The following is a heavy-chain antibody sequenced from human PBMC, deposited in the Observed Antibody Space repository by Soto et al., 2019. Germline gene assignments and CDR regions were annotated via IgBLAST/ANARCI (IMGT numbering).Heavy chain of an antibody. J-gene: IGHJ3*02. V-gene: IGHV3-23*01. CDR3: AKDIYDYIWGSYRYTGAFDI. D-gene: IGHD3-16*02. Sequence: GGSLRLSCAASGFTFSSYAMSWVRQAPGKGLEWVSAISGSGGSTYYADSVKGRFTISRDNSKNTLYLQMNSLRAEDTAVYYCAKDIYDYIWGSYRYTGAFDIWGQGTMVTVSS. CDR2: ISGSGGST. CDR1: GFTFSSYA.